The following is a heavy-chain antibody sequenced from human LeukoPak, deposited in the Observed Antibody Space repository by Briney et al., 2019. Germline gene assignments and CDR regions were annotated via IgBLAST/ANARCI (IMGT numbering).Heavy chain of an antibody. Sequence: SETLSLTCTVSGGSISSYYWSCIRQPPGKGLERIGYLYYSGSTNYNPSLKSRVTISVDTSKNQFSLKLSSVTAADTAVYYCARLIGTMVRGVIHYGMDVWGQGTTVTVSS. CDR2: LYYSGST. J-gene: IGHJ6*02. D-gene: IGHD3-10*01. V-gene: IGHV4-59*08. CDR3: ARLIGTMVRGVIHYGMDV. CDR1: GGSISSYY.